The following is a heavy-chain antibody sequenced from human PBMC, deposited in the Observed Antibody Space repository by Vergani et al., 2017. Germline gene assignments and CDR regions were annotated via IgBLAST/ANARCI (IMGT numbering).Heavy chain of an antibody. V-gene: IGHV3-30*03. J-gene: IGHJ1*01. CDR1: GFTSSYYS. Sequence: QVHLVESGGGVVQPGRSLRLSCVVSGFTSSYYSMHWVRQAPGKGLEWVAVISYDGTQKYYADSVKGRFTISRDNSKSTLYLQMNSLRTEHTAVYYCATKSCGTPGCQIGYFREWGQGTLVTVSS. CDR2: ISYDGTQK. CDR3: ATKSCGTPGCQIGYFRE. D-gene: IGHD2-15*01.